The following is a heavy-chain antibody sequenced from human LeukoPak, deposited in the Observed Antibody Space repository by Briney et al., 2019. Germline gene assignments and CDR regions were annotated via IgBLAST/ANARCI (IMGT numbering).Heavy chain of an antibody. D-gene: IGHD3-22*01. J-gene: IGHJ5*02. CDR1: GGSISTYY. CDR3: ARLSGYFNWFDP. CDR2: IYTSGST. V-gene: IGHV4-4*09. Sequence: SETLSLTCTVSGGSISTYYWSWIRQPPGKGLEWIGYIYTSGSTNYNPSLKSRVTISVDTSRNQFSLKLTSVTAADTAVYYCARLSGYFNWFDPWGQGTLVTVSS.